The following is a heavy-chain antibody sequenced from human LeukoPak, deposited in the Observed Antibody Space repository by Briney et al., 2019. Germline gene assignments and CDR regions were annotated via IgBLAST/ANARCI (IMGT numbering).Heavy chain of an antibody. CDR1: GYTFTSYG. J-gene: IGHJ4*02. V-gene: IGHV1-18*01. Sequence: ASVKVSCKASGYTFTSYGLSWVRQAPGQGLEWMGWIGGYNVHTYYAQKLQGSVTMTTDTSTSTAYMELRGLRSDDTAVYYCARRDYYGSGSYQYYSDYWGQGTLVTVSS. CDR2: IGGYNVHT. CDR3: ARRDYYGSGSYQYYSDY. D-gene: IGHD3-10*01.